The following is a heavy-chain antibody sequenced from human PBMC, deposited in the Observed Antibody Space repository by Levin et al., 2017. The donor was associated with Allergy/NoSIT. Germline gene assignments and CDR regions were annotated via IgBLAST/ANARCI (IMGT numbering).Heavy chain of an antibody. J-gene: IGHJ4*02. CDR1: GFTVSSNY. CDR3: ARDRLGYSYGYGFSDY. D-gene: IGHD5-18*01. CDR2: IYSGGST. V-gene: IGHV3-53*01. Sequence: ETLSLTCAASGFTVSSNYMSWVRQAPGKGLEWVSVIYSGGSTYYADSVKGRFTISRDNSKNTLYLQMNSLRAEDTAVYYCARDRLGYSYGYGFSDYWGQGTLVTVSS.